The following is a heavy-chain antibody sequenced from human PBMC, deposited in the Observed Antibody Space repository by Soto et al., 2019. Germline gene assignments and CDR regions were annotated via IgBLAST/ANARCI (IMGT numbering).Heavy chain of an antibody. V-gene: IGHV4-4*02. CDR3: ARPPLLCSGGSCSSYYGMDV. Sequence: QVQLHESGPGLVKPSGNLSLTCAVSGGSISSNNWCSWVRQPPGKGLEWIAEIFHSGSTNYNPSLKSRVTISLDKSKNQFSLKMTSVTAADTAVYYCARPPLLCSGGSCSSYYGMDVWCQGTTVTVSS. CDR1: GGSISSNNW. J-gene: IGHJ6*02. D-gene: IGHD2-15*01. CDR2: IFHSGST.